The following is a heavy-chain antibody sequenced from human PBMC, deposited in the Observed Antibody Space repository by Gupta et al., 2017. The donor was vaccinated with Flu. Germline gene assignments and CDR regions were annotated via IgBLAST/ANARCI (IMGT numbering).Heavy chain of an antibody. Sequence: PGKGLGWVAGISASGGRTFYADSVKGRFTISRDTSKNTLYLQMNSLRADDTAVYYCAKNRVAGAISYYYGLDVWGQGTTVTVSS. CDR2: ISASGGRT. V-gene: IGHV3-23*01. CDR3: AKNRVAGAISYYYGLDV. J-gene: IGHJ6*02. D-gene: IGHD1-26*01.